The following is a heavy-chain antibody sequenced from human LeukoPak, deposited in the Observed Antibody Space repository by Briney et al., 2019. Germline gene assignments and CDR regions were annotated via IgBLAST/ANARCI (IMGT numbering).Heavy chain of an antibody. CDR3: ARAPSNYDSSAPSLFDI. V-gene: IGHV3-48*01. Sequence: GGSLRLSCAASGFTFSTYSMNWVRQAPGKGLEWVSYITSSSSTMFYADSVKGRFTISRDNAENSMYLQMNNLRVEDTAVYYCARAPSNYDSSAPSLFDIWGQGTMVTVSS. J-gene: IGHJ3*02. CDR1: GFTFSTYS. D-gene: IGHD3-22*01. CDR2: ITSSSSTM.